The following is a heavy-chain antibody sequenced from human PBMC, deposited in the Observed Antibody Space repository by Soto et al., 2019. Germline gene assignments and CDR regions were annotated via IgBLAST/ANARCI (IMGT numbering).Heavy chain of an antibody. CDR1: GYSFTSYW. Sequence: PGEALKISCKRSGYSFTSYWIGWVRQMPGKGLEWMGIIYPGDSDTRYSPSFQGQVTISADKSISTAYLQWSSLKASDTAMYYCARSGVGAKFYNWFDPWGQGTLVTVSS. CDR3: ARSGVGAKFYNWFDP. D-gene: IGHD1-26*01. J-gene: IGHJ5*02. CDR2: IYPGDSDT. V-gene: IGHV5-51*01.